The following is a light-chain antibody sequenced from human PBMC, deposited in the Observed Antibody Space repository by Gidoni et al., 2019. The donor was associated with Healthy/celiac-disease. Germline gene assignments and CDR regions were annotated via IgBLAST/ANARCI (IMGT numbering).Light chain of an antibody. CDR3: QQYGSSPFT. CDR2: CAS. Sequence: VLTQSPGTLSLSPWERATLSCRASQSVSSSYLAWYQQKPGQAPRLLIYCASSRATGIPDRFSGSGSGTDFTLTISRLEPEDFAVYYCQQYGSSPFTFGPGTKVDIK. J-gene: IGKJ3*01. V-gene: IGKV3-20*01. CDR1: QSVSSSY.